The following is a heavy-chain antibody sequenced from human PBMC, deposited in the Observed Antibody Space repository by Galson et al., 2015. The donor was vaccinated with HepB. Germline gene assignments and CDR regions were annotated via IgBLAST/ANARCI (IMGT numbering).Heavy chain of an antibody. D-gene: IGHD3-22*01. V-gene: IGHV4-34*01. CDR1: GGSFSGYY. J-gene: IGHJ3*02. Sequence: SETLSLTCAVYGGSFSGYYWSWIRQPPGKGLEWIGEINHSGSTNYNPSLKSRVTISVDTSKNQFSLKLSSVTAADTAVYYCARVNDSSAADAFDIWGQGTMVTVSS. CDR2: INHSGST. CDR3: ARVNDSSAADAFDI.